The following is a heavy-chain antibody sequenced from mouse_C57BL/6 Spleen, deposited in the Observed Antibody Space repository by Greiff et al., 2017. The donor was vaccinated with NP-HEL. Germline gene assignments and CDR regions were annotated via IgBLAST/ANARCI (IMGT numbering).Heavy chain of an antibody. CDR3: ARGAYYGYGYYAMDY. CDR2: IDPTSGGT. D-gene: IGHD2-2*01. CDR1: GYTFTSYC. J-gene: IGHJ4*01. Sequence: QVQLQQSGAELVKPGASVKLSCKASGYTFTSYCMHWVKQRPGRGLEWIGRIDPTSGGTKYNEKFKSKATLTVDKPSSTAYMQRSSLTSEDSAVYYCARGAYYGYGYYAMDYWGQGTSVTVSS. V-gene: IGHV1-72*01.